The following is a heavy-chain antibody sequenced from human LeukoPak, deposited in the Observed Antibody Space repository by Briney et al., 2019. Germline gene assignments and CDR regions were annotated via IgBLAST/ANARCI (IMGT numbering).Heavy chain of an antibody. V-gene: IGHV4-59*01. J-gene: IGHJ3*02. CDR2: IYYSGST. CDR1: GGSISSYY. D-gene: IGHD3-22*01. CDR3: ARDLYDSSGYYGTGADAFDI. Sequence: SETLSLTCTVSGGSISSYYWSWIRQPPGKGLEWIGYIYYSGSTNYNPSLKSRVTISVDTSKNQFSLKLSSVTAADTAVYYCARDLYDSSGYYGTGADAFDIWGQGTMVTVSS.